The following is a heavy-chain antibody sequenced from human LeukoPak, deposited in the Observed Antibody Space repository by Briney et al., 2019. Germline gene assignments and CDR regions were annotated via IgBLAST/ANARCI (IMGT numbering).Heavy chain of an antibody. D-gene: IGHD3-22*01. V-gene: IGHV1-46*01. Sequence: ASVKVSCTASGYTFTSRYMHWVRRAPGQGLEWMGIINPSGGSTSYAQKFQGRVTMTRDTSTSTVYMELSSLRSEDTAVYYCARTYYYDSIGYYNWFDLWGQGTLVTVSS. CDR1: GYTFTSRY. CDR3: ARTYYYDSIGYYNWFDL. CDR2: INPSGGST. J-gene: IGHJ5*01.